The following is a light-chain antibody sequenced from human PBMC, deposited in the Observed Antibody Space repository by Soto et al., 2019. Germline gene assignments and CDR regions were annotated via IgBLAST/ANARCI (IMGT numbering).Light chain of an antibody. V-gene: IGLV2-23*02. CDR2: EVT. J-gene: IGLJ1*01. CDR1: SSDVGSYNL. CDR3: CSYAGTSTYYV. Sequence: QSALTQPASVSGSPGQSITISCTGTSSDVGSYNLVSWYQQHPGKAPKLMISEVTKRPSVVSNRFSGSKSGNTASLTISGLQAEDETDYYCCSYAGTSTYYVFGTGTKLTVL.